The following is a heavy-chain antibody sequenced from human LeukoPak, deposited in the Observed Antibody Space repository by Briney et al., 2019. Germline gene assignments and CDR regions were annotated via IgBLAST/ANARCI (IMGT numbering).Heavy chain of an antibody. J-gene: IGHJ4*02. CDR1: GFTFTTYE. CDR3: ARDLLVYFDY. V-gene: IGHV3-48*03. Sequence: GASLQISCAASGFTFTTYEMNWVRQAPGKGLYCVSYISRSGNTIFYADPVSAPFTISRDNAKNSLYLQMNSLRAEDTAVYYCARDLLVYFDYWGQGTLVTVSS. CDR2: ISRSGNTI.